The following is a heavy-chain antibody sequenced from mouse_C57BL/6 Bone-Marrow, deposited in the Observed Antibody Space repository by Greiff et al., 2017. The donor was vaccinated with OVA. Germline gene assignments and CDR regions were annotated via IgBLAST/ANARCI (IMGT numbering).Heavy chain of an antibody. CDR1: EYEFPSHD. J-gene: IGHJ1*03. Sequence: EVQLVESGGGLVQPGESLKLSCESNEYEFPSHDMSWVRKTPEKRLELVAAINSDGGSTYYPDNMERRFIISRDNTKKTLYLQMSSLRSEDTAVYYYAKLGDSGWYFDGWGTGTTVTVSS. CDR3: AKLGDSGWYFDG. D-gene: IGHD3-1*01. CDR2: INSDGGST. V-gene: IGHV5-2*01.